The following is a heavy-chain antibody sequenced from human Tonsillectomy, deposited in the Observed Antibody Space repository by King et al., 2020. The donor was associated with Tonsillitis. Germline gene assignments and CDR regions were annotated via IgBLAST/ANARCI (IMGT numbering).Heavy chain of an antibody. CDR3: ARESESRRYGDYPDRYFEL. CDR1: GFTVSSNY. V-gene: IGHV3-66*01. Sequence: VQLVESGGGLVQPGGSLRLSCAASGFTVSSNYMSWVRQAPGKGLEWVSVIYSGGSTYYADSVKGRFTISRDNSKNTLYLQMNSLRAEDTAVYYCARESESRRYGDYPDRYFELWGRGNLVTVSS. D-gene: IGHD4-17*01. J-gene: IGHJ2*01. CDR2: IYSGGST.